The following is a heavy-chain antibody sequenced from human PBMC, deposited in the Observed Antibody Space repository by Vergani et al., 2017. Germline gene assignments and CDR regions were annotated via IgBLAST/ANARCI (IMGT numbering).Heavy chain of an antibody. J-gene: IGHJ4*02. CDR2: IYYSGST. Sequence: QVQLQESGPGLVKPSETLSLTCTVSGASISSYYWSWIRQPPGKGLEWIGYIYYSGSTNYNPSLKSRVTISVDTSKNQFSLKLSSVTAADTAVYYCAGRGPSGSYFLDYWGQGSLVTVSS. CDR3: AGRGPSGSYFLDY. D-gene: IGHD1-26*01. V-gene: IGHV4-59*01. CDR1: GASISSYY.